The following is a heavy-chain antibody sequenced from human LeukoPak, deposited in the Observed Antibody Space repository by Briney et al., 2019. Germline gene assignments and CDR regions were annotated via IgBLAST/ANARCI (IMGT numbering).Heavy chain of an antibody. J-gene: IGHJ5*02. Sequence: GGSLRLSCAASGFTFSSYAMHWVRQAPGKGLEWVAVISYDGSNKYYADSVKGRFTISRDNAKNSLYLQMNSLRAEDTAVYYCARDLGSSSWSPTRRNWFDPWGQGTLVTVSS. CDR2: ISYDGSNK. CDR1: GFTFSSYA. CDR3: ARDLGSSSWSPTRRNWFDP. D-gene: IGHD6-13*01. V-gene: IGHV3-30*04.